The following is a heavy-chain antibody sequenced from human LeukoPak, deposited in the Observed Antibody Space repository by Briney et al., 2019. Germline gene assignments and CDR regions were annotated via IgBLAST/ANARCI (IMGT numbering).Heavy chain of an antibody. CDR2: IYYSGST. V-gene: IGHV4-59*01. D-gene: IGHD1-26*01. Sequence: SETLSLTCTVSGGSISSYYWSWIRQPPGKGLEWIGYIYYSGSTNYNPSLKSRVTISVDTSKNQFSLKLSSVTAADTAVYYCARVSQWELDEYYFDYWGQGTLVTVSS. J-gene: IGHJ4*02. CDR3: ARVSQWELDEYYFDY. CDR1: GGSISSYY.